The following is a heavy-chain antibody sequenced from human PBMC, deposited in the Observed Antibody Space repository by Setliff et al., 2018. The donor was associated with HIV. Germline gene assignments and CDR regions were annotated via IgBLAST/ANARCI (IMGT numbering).Heavy chain of an antibody. CDR3: ARDHSSGWYYFDY. Sequence: GGSLRLSCAASGFNVNNKYMSWVRQAPGKGLEWVAKIKQDGSEKYYVDSVKGRFTISRDNSKNTLYLQMNSLRAEDTAVYYCARDHSSGWYYFDYWGQGTLVTVSS. CDR2: IKQDGSEK. D-gene: IGHD6-19*01. CDR1: GFNVNNKY. V-gene: IGHV3-7*01. J-gene: IGHJ4*02.